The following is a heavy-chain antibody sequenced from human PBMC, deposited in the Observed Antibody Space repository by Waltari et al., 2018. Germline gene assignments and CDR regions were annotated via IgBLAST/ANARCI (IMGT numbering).Heavy chain of an antibody. V-gene: IGHV4-34*01. CDR2: INHSGST. CDR3: ARALIVGYYYYGMDV. D-gene: IGHD3-22*01. CDR1: GGSFSGYY. J-gene: IGHJ6*02. Sequence: QVQLQQWGAGLLKPSETLSLTCAVYGGSFSGYYWSWIRPPPGKGLEWIGEINHSGSTNYNPSLKSRVTISVDTSKNQFSLKLSSVTAADTAVYYCARALIVGYYYYGMDVWGQGTTVTVSS.